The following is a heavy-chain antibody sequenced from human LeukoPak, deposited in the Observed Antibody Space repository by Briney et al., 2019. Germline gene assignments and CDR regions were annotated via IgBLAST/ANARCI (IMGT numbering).Heavy chain of an antibody. CDR2: IYSGGRGTT. J-gene: IGHJ4*02. CDR1: GVTLSSNY. CDR3: ARDPYDSSWGLCYFDY. Sequence: GGSLRLSCAASGVTLSSNYMSWGRQAPGKGLEWVSVIYSGGRGTTYSADSVKGRFTISRDNSKNTVYLQMNSLRAEDTAVYYCARDPYDSSWGLCYFDYWGQGNLVTVSS. D-gene: IGHD3-22*01. V-gene: IGHV3-53*01.